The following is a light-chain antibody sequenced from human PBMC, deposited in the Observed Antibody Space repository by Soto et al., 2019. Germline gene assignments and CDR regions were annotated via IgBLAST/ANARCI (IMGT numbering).Light chain of an antibody. CDR2: GAS. CDR1: QSVSSSY. V-gene: IGKV3-20*01. J-gene: IGKJ4*01. Sequence: IVLTQSPVTMSLCSGERAPLSCRDSQSVSSSYLAWYQQKPGQAPRLLIYGASSRATGIPDRFSGSGSGTDFTLTISRLEPEDFAVYYCQQYGSSPLTLGGGTKVDIK. CDR3: QQYGSSPLT.